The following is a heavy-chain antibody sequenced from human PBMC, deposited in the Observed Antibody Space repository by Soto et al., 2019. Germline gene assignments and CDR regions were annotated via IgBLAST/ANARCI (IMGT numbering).Heavy chain of an antibody. V-gene: IGHV3-21*01. J-gene: IGHJ4*02. Sequence: KPGGPLRLSCAASGFTFTNHNMNWVRQAPGKGLEWVSSISSSSSFRNYADSVKGRFSISRDNDKNLVYLQMDSLRAEDTAVYYCARDPPLSVLVVVATDDFWGQGTLVTVSS. CDR2: ISSSSSFR. CDR1: GFTFTNHN. D-gene: IGHD2-21*01. CDR3: ARDPPLSVLVVVATDDF.